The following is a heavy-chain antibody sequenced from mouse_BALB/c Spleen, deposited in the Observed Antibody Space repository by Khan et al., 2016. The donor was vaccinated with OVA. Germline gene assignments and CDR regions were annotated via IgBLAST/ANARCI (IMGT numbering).Heavy chain of an antibody. CDR1: GCSFSSFG. J-gene: IGHJ1*01. D-gene: IGHD1-1*01. CDR2: LSSCSSTT. V-gene: IGHV5-17*02. CDR3: ATYGWWD. Sequence: EVELVESGGGLVQPGGSRKLSCAASGCSFSSFGMHWVRQAPEKGLEWVAYLSSCSSTTYYADTVKDRFTISRDKSKNTLFLQMTSLRSEDTAVDYCATYGWWDWGAGTTVTVSS.